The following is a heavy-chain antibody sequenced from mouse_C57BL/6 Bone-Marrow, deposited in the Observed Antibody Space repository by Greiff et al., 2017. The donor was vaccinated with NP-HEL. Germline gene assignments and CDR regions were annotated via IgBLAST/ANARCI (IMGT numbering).Heavy chain of an antibody. J-gene: IGHJ1*03. CDR2: IDPENGDT. Sequence: VQLQQSGAELVRPGASVKLSCTASGFNIKDDYMHWVKQRPEQGLEWIGWIDPENGDTEYASKFQGQATITADTSSNTAYLQLSSLTSEDTAVYYCTTGIYYDYDGWYFDVWGTGTTVTVSS. CDR3: TTGIYYDYDGWYFDV. CDR1: GFNIKDDY. V-gene: IGHV14-4*01. D-gene: IGHD2-4*01.